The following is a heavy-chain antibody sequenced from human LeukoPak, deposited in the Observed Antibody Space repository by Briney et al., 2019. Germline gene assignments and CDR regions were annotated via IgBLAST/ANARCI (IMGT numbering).Heavy chain of an antibody. V-gene: IGHV1-3*01. CDR3: AGDFWDYDSSGYYRPSLNWFDP. J-gene: IGHJ5*02. D-gene: IGHD3-22*01. Sequence: ASVKVSCKASGYTFTSYAMHWVRQAPGQRLEWMGWINAGNGNTKYSQKFQGRVTITRDTSASTAYMELSSLRSEDTAVYYCAGDFWDYDSSGYYRPSLNWFDPWGQGTLVTVSS. CDR1: GYTFTSYA. CDR2: INAGNGNT.